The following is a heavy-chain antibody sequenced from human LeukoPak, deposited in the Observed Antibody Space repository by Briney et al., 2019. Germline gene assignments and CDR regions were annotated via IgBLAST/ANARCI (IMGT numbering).Heavy chain of an antibody. CDR1: GFTFSSFA. CDR2: ISGSGGST. D-gene: IGHD3-10*01. J-gene: IGHJ4*02. Sequence: PGGSLRLSCAASGFTFSSFAMRCVRQAPGKGLEWVSAISGSGGSTYFADSVKGRFTISRDNSKNTLFLQMNSLRAEDTAVYYCANLPLWFGEFLPQETQYYFDYWGQGTLVTVSS. V-gene: IGHV3-23*01. CDR3: ANLPLWFGEFLPQETQYYFDY.